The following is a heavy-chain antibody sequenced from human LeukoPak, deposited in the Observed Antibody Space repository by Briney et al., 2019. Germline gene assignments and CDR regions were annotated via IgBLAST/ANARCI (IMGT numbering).Heavy chain of an antibody. CDR1: GFTFSNYE. J-gene: IGHJ3*01. CDR3: ARDIVATWSGTDL. CDR2: IYNGAT. Sequence: GGSLTLSCRGSGFTFSNYEMNWVRQAPGKGLEWVSFIYNGATYYADSVKGRFVTSRDDANSLVFLQMNRLRVDDTAVYYCARDIVATWSGTDLWGQGTMVTVSS. V-gene: IGHV3-48*03. D-gene: IGHD5-12*01.